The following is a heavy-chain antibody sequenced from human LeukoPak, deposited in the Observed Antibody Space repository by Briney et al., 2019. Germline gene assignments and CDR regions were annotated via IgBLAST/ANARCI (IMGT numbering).Heavy chain of an antibody. CDR2: IYYSGST. V-gene: IGHV4-59*01. J-gene: IGHJ3*02. CDR3: ARDGIFGRDAFDI. CDR1: GGSINSYY. D-gene: IGHD3-3*01. Sequence: KTSETLSLTCTASGGSINSYYWSWIRQPPGKGLEWIGYIYYSGSTNYNPSLKSRVTISVDKSKNQFSLKLSSVTAADTAVYYCARDGIFGRDAFDIWGQGTMVTVSS.